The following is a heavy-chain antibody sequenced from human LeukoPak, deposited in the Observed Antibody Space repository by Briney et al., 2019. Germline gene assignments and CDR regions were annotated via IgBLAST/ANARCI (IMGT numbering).Heavy chain of an antibody. V-gene: IGHV4-39*07. D-gene: IGHD3-22*01. CDR3: ASLERDSSWPTGDY. CDR2: IYYSGST. Sequence: PSETLSLTCTVSGGSISSSSYYWGWIRQPPGKGLEWIGSIYYSGSTYYNPSLKSRVTMSVDTSKNQFSLKLSSVTAADTAVYYCASLERDSSWPTGDYWGQGTLVTVSS. J-gene: IGHJ4*02. CDR1: GGSISSSSYY.